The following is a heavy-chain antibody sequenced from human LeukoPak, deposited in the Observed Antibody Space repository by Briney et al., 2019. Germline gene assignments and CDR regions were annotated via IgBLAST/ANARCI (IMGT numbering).Heavy chain of an antibody. CDR1: GYTFTSYG. D-gene: IGHD2-21*02. V-gene: IGHV1-18*01. CDR3: ARGSGVVTAIDFLGYDY. Sequence: ASVKVSCKASGYTFTSYGISWVRQAPGQGLEWMGWISAYNGNTNYAQKLQGRVTMTTDTSTSTAYMELRSLRSDDTAVYYCARGSGVVTAIDFLGYDYWGQGTLVTVSS. CDR2: ISAYNGNT. J-gene: IGHJ4*02.